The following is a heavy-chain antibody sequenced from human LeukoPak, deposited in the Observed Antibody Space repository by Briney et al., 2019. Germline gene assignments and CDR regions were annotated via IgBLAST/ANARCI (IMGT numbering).Heavy chain of an antibody. D-gene: IGHD2-15*01. CDR3: AKDRYCSGGSCLHTPTWFDP. CDR1: GFTFDDYA. V-gene: IGHV3-43*02. Sequence: PGGSLRLSCAASGFTFDDYAMHWVRQAPRKGLEWVSLISGDGGSTYYADSVKGRFTISRDNSKNSLYLQMNSLRTEDTALYYCAKDRYCSGGSCLHTPTWFDPWGQGTLVTVSS. J-gene: IGHJ5*02. CDR2: ISGDGGST.